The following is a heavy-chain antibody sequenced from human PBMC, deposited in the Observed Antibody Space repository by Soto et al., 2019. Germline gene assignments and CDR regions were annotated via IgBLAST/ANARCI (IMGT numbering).Heavy chain of an antibody. D-gene: IGHD2-2*01. Sequence: SETLSPTCPVPGGSIGRGGYSWGWIRQPPGKGLEWIGYIYHSGSTYYNPSLKSRVTISVDRSKNQFSLKLSSVTAADTAVYYCARVAYLLPDYWGQGTLVTVSS. CDR3: ARVAYLLPDY. CDR1: GGSIGRGGYS. J-gene: IGHJ4*02. V-gene: IGHV4-30-2*01. CDR2: IYHSGST.